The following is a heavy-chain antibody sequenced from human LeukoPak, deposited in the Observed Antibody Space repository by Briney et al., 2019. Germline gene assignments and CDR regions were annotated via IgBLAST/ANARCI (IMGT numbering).Heavy chain of an antibody. J-gene: IGHJ4*02. V-gene: IGHV3-53*01. Sequence: RSGGSLRLSCAVSGFIVNDNYMSWVRQAPGKGLQWVSVMFPDGRTYYADSVKGRFTISRDLARNTLLLQMHSLRADDTAVHYCARTNPVYGDYDYWGQGTLVTVSS. CDR2: MFPDGRT. CDR1: GFIVNDNY. CDR3: ARTNPVYGDYDY. D-gene: IGHD4-17*01.